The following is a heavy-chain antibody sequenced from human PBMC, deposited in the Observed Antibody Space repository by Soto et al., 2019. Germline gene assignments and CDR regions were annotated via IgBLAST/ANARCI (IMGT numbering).Heavy chain of an antibody. Sequence: GGSLRLSCAASGFTFTSYAITWVRQAPGKGPEWVSVIVGSGENTYYADSVKGRFTISRDNSKNTVYLQMNSLRAEDTAVYYCARTQIYSNGYFDYWGQGTLVTVSS. V-gene: IGHV3-23*01. CDR2: IVGSGENT. CDR1: GFTFTSYA. CDR3: ARTQIYSNGYFDY. D-gene: IGHD6-25*01. J-gene: IGHJ4*02.